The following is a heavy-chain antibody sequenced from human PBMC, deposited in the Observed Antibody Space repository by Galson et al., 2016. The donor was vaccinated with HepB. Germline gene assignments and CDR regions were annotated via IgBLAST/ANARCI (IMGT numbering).Heavy chain of an antibody. CDR3: APPKSLPPAAT. D-gene: IGHD2-2*01. V-gene: IGHV3-7*01. CDR2: IKEDGSAK. J-gene: IGHJ5*02. CDR1: GFTFSDYW. Sequence: SLRLSCAASGFTFSDYWMSWVRQAPGKGLEFVANIKEDGSAKSYVDSVKGRFTISRDNAKNSLYLQMDSLRAEDSAVYYCAPPKSLPPAATWGQGTLVTVSS.